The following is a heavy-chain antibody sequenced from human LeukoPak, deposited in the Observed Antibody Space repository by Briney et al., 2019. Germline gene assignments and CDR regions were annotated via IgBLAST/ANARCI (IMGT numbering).Heavy chain of an antibody. Sequence: GGSLRLSCAASGXTVSSTYMSWVRQAPGKGLEWVSVIYSGGSTYYADSVKGRFTISRDNSKNTLYLQMNSLRAEDTAVYYCASPGGQHRDGYIWGQGTLVTVSS. D-gene: IGHD5-24*01. CDR1: GXTVSSTY. J-gene: IGHJ1*01. CDR3: ASPGGQHRDGYI. V-gene: IGHV3-53*01. CDR2: IYSGGST.